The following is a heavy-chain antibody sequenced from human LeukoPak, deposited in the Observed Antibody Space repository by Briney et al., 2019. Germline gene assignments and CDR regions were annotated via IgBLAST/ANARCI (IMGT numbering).Heavy chain of an antibody. Sequence: GGSLRLSCAGSGFTGCNNWMTWVRQALGKGLEWVSVIYAGGNTNYADSVKGRYTISRDNSINTLYLQMNGLRAEDTAVYYCARVHSSGFYGLDVWGHGTTVTVSS. CDR1: GFTGCNNW. CDR2: IYAGGNT. CDR3: ARVHSSGFYGLDV. V-gene: IGHV3-53*01. J-gene: IGHJ6*02. D-gene: IGHD3-22*01.